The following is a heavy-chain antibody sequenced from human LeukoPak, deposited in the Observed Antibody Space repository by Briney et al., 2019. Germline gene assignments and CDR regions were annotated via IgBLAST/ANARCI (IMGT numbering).Heavy chain of an antibody. Sequence: PSETLSLTCAVYGGSFSGYYWSWIRQPPGKGLEWIGEINHSGSTNYNPSLKSRVTISVETSKNQFSLKLSSVTAADTAVYYCARRIRYYYYMDVWGKGTTVTISS. CDR3: ARRIRYYYYMDV. D-gene: IGHD2-15*01. J-gene: IGHJ6*03. CDR1: GGSFSGYY. V-gene: IGHV4-34*01. CDR2: INHSGST.